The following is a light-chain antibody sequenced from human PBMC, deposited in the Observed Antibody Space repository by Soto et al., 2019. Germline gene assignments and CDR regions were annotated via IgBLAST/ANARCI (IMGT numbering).Light chain of an antibody. CDR1: QDINNY. V-gene: IGKV1-33*01. Sequence: DIQMTQSPASLSASVGDRVSITCHSSQDINNYLNWFQQKQGKAPKLLIHDASSLETGVPSRFSGSGSGTVFTFTISSLQPEDIATYYCQQYDNLPALTFGGGTKVDI. J-gene: IGKJ4*01. CDR2: DAS. CDR3: QQYDNLPALT.